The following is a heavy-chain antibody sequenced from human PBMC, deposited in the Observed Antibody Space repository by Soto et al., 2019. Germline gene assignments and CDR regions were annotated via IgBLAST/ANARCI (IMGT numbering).Heavy chain of an antibody. J-gene: IGHJ4*02. Sequence: QVQLVQSGAEVKKPGDSVKVSCKASGYTFTSYDINWVRQATGQGLELMGWMNPNSGNTGYAQKFQGRVTMTRNTSISTAYMEVSRLRSEDTAVYYCARGPIFGVVIKGDYYFDYWGQGTLVTVSS. CDR2: MNPNSGNT. V-gene: IGHV1-8*01. CDR1: GYTFTSYD. D-gene: IGHD3-3*01. CDR3: ARGPIFGVVIKGDYYFDY.